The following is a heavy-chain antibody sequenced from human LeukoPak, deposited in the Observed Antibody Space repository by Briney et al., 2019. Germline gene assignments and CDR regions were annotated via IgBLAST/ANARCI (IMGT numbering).Heavy chain of an antibody. CDR3: ARDRGYSGHELDY. Sequence: GGSLRLSCVASGFTFSSYWMHWVRQAPGKGLVWVSRINSDGSSTSYADSVKGRFTISRDNAKNTLYLQMNSLRAEDTAVYYCARDRGYSGHELDYWGQGTLVTVSS. V-gene: IGHV3-74*01. CDR1: GFTFSSYW. CDR2: INSDGSST. J-gene: IGHJ4*02. D-gene: IGHD5-12*01.